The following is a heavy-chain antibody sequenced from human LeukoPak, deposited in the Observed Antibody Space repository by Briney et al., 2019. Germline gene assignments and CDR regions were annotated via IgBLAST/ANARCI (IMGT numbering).Heavy chain of an antibody. Sequence: ASVKVSCKASGYTFTSYDINWVRQATGQGLEWMGWMNPNSGNTGYAQKFQGRVTMTRDTSISTAYMELSRLRSDDTAVYYCARVGYSGWYGGFGDYWGQGTLVTVSS. D-gene: IGHD6-19*01. J-gene: IGHJ4*02. CDR2: MNPNSGNT. V-gene: IGHV1-8*01. CDR1: GYTFTSYD. CDR3: ARVGYSGWYGGFGDY.